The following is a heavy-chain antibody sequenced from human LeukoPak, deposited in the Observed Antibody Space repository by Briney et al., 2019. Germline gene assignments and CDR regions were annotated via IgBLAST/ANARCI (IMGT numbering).Heavy chain of an antibody. V-gene: IGHV1-2*02. Sequence: GASVKVSCKASGYTFTGYYMHWVRQAPGQGLEWMGWIDPNSGGTNYAQKFQGRVTMTRDTSISTAYMELSRLRSDDTAVYYCARDRGITGAFDIWGQGTMVTVSS. CDR2: IDPNSGGT. CDR1: GYTFTGYY. J-gene: IGHJ3*02. D-gene: IGHD1-20*01. CDR3: ARDRGITGAFDI.